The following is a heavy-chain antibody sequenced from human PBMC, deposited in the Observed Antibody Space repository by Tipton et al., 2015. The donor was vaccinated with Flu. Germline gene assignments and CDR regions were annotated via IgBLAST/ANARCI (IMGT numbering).Heavy chain of an antibody. CDR2: ISYSGST. J-gene: IGHJ4*02. V-gene: IGHV4-59*01. Sequence: TLSLTCSVSGGSISSYYWSWIRQSPGKGLEWIGYISYSGSTNYNPSLKSRVTISVDTSKNQFSLKLSSVTAADTAVYYCARLSSNWYHQLDNWGQGTQVTVSS. D-gene: IGHD6-13*01. CDR1: GGSISSYY. CDR3: ARLSSNWYHQLDN.